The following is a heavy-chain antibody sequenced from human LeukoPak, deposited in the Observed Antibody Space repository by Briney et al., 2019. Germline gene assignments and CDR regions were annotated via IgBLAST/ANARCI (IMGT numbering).Heavy chain of an antibody. CDR2: ISAYNGKT. V-gene: IGHV1-18*01. CDR3: ARVFGIAAAGTG. D-gene: IGHD6-13*01. Sequence: ASVKVSCKASGYTFTSYGISWVRQAPGQGLERMGWISAYNGKTNYAQKLKGRVTMTTNTSTTTAYMELRSLRSDDAAVYYCARVFGIAAAGTGWGQGTLVTVSS. CDR1: GYTFTSYG. J-gene: IGHJ4*02.